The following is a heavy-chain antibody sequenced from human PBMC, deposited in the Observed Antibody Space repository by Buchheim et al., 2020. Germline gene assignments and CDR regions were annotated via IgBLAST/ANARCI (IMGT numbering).Heavy chain of an antibody. Sequence: QLQLQESGPGLVKPSETLSLTCTVSGGSISSSSYYWGWIRQPPGKGLEWIGSIYYSGSTYYNPSLQSRVPISVDKSKNQFSLKLSSVTASDTAVYYCASQYRLLGNWFDPWGQGTL. CDR3: ASQYRLLGNWFDP. CDR1: GGSISSSSYY. CDR2: IYYSGST. D-gene: IGHD2-2*01. J-gene: IGHJ5*02. V-gene: IGHV4-39*01.